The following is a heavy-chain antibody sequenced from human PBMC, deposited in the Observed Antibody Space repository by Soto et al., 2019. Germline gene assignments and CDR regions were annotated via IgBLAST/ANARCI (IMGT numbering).Heavy chain of an antibody. CDR3: ARSATEWLNWFDP. Sequence: PSETLSLTCTVSGGSISSSSYYWGWIRQPPGKGLEWIGSIYYSGSTYYNPSLKSRVTISVDTSKNQFSLKLSSVTAADTAVYYCARSATEWLNWFDPWGQGTLVTVSS. V-gene: IGHV4-39*01. CDR2: IYYSGST. D-gene: IGHD3-3*01. J-gene: IGHJ5*02. CDR1: GGSISSSSYY.